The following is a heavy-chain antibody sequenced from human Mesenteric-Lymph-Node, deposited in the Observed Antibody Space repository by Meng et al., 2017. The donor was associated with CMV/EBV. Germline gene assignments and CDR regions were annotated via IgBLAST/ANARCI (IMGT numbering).Heavy chain of an antibody. J-gene: IGHJ6*02. CDR2: SSSSSSSM. D-gene: IGHD6-6*01. V-gene: IGHV3-48*04. CDR3: ARGAAPAVTNYYYGMDV. CDR1: GVSFSIYS. Sequence: GGSLRLSCAVSGVSFSIYSMSWVRQAPGKGLEWVSYSSSSSSSMYYADSVKGRFTISRDNAKNSLYLQMNSLTVEDTAVYYCARGAAPAVTNYYYGMDVWGQGTTVTVSS.